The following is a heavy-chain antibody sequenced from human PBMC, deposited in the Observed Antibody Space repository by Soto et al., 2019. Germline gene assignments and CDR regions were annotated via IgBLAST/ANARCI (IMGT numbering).Heavy chain of an antibody. Sequence: PSETLSLTCAVYGGSFSGYYWSWIRQPPGKGLEWIGEINHSGSTNYNPSLKSRVTISVDTSKNQFSLKLSSVTAADTAVYYCARLRIAAAGPTRRYGMDVWGQGTTVTVSS. D-gene: IGHD6-13*01. CDR1: GGSFSGYY. CDR2: INHSGST. V-gene: IGHV4-34*01. J-gene: IGHJ6*02. CDR3: ARLRIAAAGPTRRYGMDV.